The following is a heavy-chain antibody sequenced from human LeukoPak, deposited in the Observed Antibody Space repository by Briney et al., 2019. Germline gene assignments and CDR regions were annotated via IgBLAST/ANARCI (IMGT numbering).Heavy chain of an antibody. CDR2: INPNSGGT. CDR1: GYTFTGYY. J-gene: IGHJ4*02. D-gene: IGHD3-3*01. CDR3: ARDGTYYDFWSGQRGDY. V-gene: IGHV1-2*06. Sequence: ASVKVSCKAFGYTFTGYYMHWVRQAPGQGLEWMGRINPNSGGTNHAQKFQGRVTMTRDTYISTAYMELSRLRSDDTAVYYCARDGTYYDFWSGQRGDYWGQGTLVTVSS.